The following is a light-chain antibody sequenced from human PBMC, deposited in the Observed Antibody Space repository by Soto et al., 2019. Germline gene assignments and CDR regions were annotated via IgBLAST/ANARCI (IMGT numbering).Light chain of an antibody. CDR3: QQYNNWPQT. CDR1: QSVSSN. CDR2: GAS. J-gene: IGKJ1*01. V-gene: IGKV3-15*01. Sequence: EIVMTQSPATLSVSPGERATLSCMASQSVSSNLAWYQQKPGQAPRLLIYGASTRATGIPARFSGSGSGTEFHLTISSLQSEDFAVYYCQQYNNWPQTFGQGTKVEIK.